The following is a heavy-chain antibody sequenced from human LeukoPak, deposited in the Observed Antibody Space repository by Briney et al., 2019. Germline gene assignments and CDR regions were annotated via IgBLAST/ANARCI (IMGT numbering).Heavy chain of an antibody. CDR3: ARLLSPGWFDL. D-gene: IGHD2/OR15-2a*01. Sequence: SETLSLTCTVSGGSISSSGSYWAWIRQPPGKGLEWIANVYYNGNTYYNSSLKSRVTISADTSKNQFSLNLRSVTAADTAVYYCARLLSPGWFDLWGQGTMVIVSS. J-gene: IGHJ5*02. V-gene: IGHV4-39*01. CDR2: VYYNGNT. CDR1: GGSISSSGSY.